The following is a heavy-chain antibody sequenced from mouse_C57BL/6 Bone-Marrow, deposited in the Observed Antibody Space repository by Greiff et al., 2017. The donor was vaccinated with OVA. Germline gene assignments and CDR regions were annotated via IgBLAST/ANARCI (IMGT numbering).Heavy chain of an antibody. CDR2: IHPNSGST. J-gene: IGHJ2*01. CDR1: GYTFTSYW. V-gene: IGHV1-64*01. D-gene: IGHD1-1*01. CDR3: ARWRFTKVVATDY. Sequence: VQLQQPGAELVKPGASVKLSCKASGYTFTSYWMHWVKQRPGQGLEWIGMIHPNSGSTNYNEKFKSKATLTVDKSSSTAYMQLSSLTSEDSAVYYCARWRFTKVVATDYWGQGTTLTVSS.